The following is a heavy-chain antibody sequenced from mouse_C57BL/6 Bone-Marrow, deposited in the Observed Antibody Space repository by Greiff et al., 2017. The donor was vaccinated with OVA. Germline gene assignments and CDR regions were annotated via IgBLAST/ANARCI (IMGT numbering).Heavy chain of an antibody. CDR3: ARSYYDGSRWFAY. CDR2: INPSSGYT. D-gene: IGHD1-1*01. CDR1: GYTFTSYT. V-gene: IGHV1-4*01. Sequence: QVQLKQSGAELARPGASVKMSCTASGYTFTSYTMHWVKQRPGQGLEWIGYINPSSGYTKYNQKFKDKATLTADNSSSTAYMQLSSLTAEDSAVYYCARSYYDGSRWFAYWGQGTLVTVSA. J-gene: IGHJ3*01.